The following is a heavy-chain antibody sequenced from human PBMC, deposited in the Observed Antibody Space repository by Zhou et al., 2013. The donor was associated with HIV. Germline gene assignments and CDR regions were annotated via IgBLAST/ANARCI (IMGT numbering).Heavy chain of an antibody. CDR1: GYSISNGYY. CDR2: ISHSEST. V-gene: IGHV4-38-2*01. CDR3: VRWFGQLFYYGMDV. D-gene: IGHD3-10*01. Sequence: QVQLQESGPGLVKPSETLSLTCAVSGYSISNGYYWGWIRQPPGRRLEWIGSISHSESTFYIPSLKSRLTISIDTSKNQFSLKLSSVTAADTAMYYCVRWFGQLFYYGMDVWGQGTTVTVSS. J-gene: IGHJ6*02.